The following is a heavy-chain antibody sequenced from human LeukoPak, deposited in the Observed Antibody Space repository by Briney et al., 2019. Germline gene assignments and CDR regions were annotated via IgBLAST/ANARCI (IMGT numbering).Heavy chain of an antibody. Sequence: PGRSLRLSCAASGFTFRGYAIPWVRQAPGKGLEWVAVISYDGSNKYYADSVKGRFTISRDNSKNTLYLQMNSLRAEDTAVYYCARGGDYYSYFDYWGQGTLVTVSS. CDR2: ISYDGSNK. J-gene: IGHJ4*02. D-gene: IGHD4-17*01. CDR1: GFTFRGYA. CDR3: ARGGDYYSYFDY. V-gene: IGHV3-30-3*01.